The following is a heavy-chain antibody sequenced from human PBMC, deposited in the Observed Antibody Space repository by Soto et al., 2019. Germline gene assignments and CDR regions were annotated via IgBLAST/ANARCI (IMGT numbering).Heavy chain of an antibody. V-gene: IGHV4-34*01. D-gene: IGHD3-9*01. J-gene: IGHJ4*02. Sequence: LSLTCAAYGGSFSGYYWSWIRQPPGKGLEWIGEINHSGSTNYNPSLKSRVTISVDTSKNQFSLKLSSVTAADTAVYYCARGLRYFDWLLTQTPRPYFDYWGQGTLVTVSS. CDR2: INHSGST. CDR1: GGSFSGYY. CDR3: ARGLRYFDWLLTQTPRPYFDY.